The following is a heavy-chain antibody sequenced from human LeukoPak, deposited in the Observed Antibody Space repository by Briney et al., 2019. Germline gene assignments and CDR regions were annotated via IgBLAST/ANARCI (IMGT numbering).Heavy chain of an antibody. J-gene: IGHJ4*02. D-gene: IGHD3-10*01. Sequence: ASVKVSCKASGYTFTGYYMHWVRQAPGQGLEWMGRINPNSGGTNYAQKFQGRVTMTRDTSISTAYMELSSLRSEDTAVYYCARGPFGSGSFLDYWGQGTLVTVSS. V-gene: IGHV1-2*06. CDR1: GYTFTGYY. CDR2: INPNSGGT. CDR3: ARGPFGSGSFLDY.